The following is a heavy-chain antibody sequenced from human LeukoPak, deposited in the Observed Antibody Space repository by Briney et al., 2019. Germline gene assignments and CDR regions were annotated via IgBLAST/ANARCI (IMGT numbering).Heavy chain of an antibody. D-gene: IGHD6-13*01. V-gene: IGHV3-66*02. Sequence: GGSLRLSCAASGFTVSNDYMAWVRNHPATGLELVSLVYADCTTFSTDSVKSRFTIARDNFKNTLYLQMNRLRPEDTALYYCARDRAGAQSWVALDPWGQGTLVTVSS. J-gene: IGHJ5*02. CDR1: GFTVSNDY. CDR3: ARDRAGAQSWVALDP. CDR2: VYADCTT.